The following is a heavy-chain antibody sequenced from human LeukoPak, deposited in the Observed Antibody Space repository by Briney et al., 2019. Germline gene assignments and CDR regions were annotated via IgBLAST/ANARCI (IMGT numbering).Heavy chain of an antibody. J-gene: IGHJ4*02. V-gene: IGHV4-59*01. D-gene: IGHD2-15*01. Sequence: PSATLSLTCTVSGGSISSYYWSWIRQPPGKGMEWLGYIYYSGSTNYNPSLKSRVTISVNTSKNQFSLKLSSVTAADTAVYYCARAVVVVAATHFDYWGQGTLVTVSS. CDR2: IYYSGST. CDR3: ARAVVVVAATHFDY. CDR1: GGSISSYY.